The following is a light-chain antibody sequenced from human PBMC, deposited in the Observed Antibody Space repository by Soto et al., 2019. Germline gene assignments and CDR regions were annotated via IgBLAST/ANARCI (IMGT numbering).Light chain of an antibody. J-gene: IGKJ2*01. CDR2: GSS. CDR1: QTVSGNY. Sequence: EIALTQSPGILSLSPGERATLSCRASQTVSGNYLAWYQQKPGQSPRLLIHGSSDRATGVPDRFSGSGSGTDFTLTTSRVEPEDFAVYYCQQEGSSPPYTFGQGTTLEI. V-gene: IGKV3-20*01. CDR3: QQEGSSPPYT.